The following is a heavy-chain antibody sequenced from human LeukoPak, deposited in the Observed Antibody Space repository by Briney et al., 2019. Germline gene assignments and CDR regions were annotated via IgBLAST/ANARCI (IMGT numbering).Heavy chain of an antibody. CDR2: IYYSGST. CDR1: GGSISSYY. V-gene: IGHV4-39*01. D-gene: IGHD3-10*01. CDR3: VRHQYYYGAGSYYVFDS. Sequence: SETLSLTCTVSGGSISSYYWGWIRQPPGKGLEWIGSIYYSGSTYYNPSLKSRVTISVDTSKNQFSLKLSSVTAADTAVYYCVRHQYYYGAGSYYVFDSWGQGTLVTVSS. J-gene: IGHJ5*01.